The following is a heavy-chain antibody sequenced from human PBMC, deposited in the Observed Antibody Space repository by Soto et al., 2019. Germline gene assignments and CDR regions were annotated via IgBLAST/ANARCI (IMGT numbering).Heavy chain of an antibody. CDR2: IDPSDSYT. CDR3: ARHIEKFTAAGTFWFAP. J-gene: IGHJ5*02. V-gene: IGHV5-10-1*01. Sequence: PGESLKISCKGSGYSFTSYWISRVRQMPGKGLEWMGRIDPSDSYTNYSPSFQGHVTISADKSISTAYLQWSSLKASDTAMYYCARHIEKFTAAGTFWFAPWGQGTLVTVSS. CDR1: GYSFTSYW. D-gene: IGHD6-13*01.